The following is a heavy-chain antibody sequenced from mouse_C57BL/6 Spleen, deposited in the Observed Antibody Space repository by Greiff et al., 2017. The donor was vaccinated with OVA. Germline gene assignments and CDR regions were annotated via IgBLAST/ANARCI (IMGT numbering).Heavy chain of an antibody. CDR2: IYPGDGDT. CDR3: ARSGSGPYYYAMDY. Sequence: VKLMESGPELVKPGASVKISCKASGYALSSSWMNWVKQRPGKGLEWIGRIYPGDGDTNYNGKFKGKATLTADKSSSTAYMQLSSLTSEDSAVYFCARSGSGPYYYAMDYWGQGTSVTVSS. J-gene: IGHJ4*01. V-gene: IGHV1-82*01. CDR1: GYALSSSW. D-gene: IGHD3-2*02.